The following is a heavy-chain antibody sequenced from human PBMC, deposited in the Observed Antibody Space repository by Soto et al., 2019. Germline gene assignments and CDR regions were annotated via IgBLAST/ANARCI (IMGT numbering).Heavy chain of an antibody. J-gene: IGHJ4*02. CDR1: GFTFSSYA. Sequence: LRLSCAASGFTFSSYAMSWVRQAPGKGLEWVSAISGSGGSTYYADSVKGRFTISRDNSKNTLYLQMNSLRAEDTAVYYFSIWSSYYYSRGYYGNGDYWGQGTLVTVSS. V-gene: IGHV3-23*01. CDR3: SIWSSYYYSRGYYGNGDY. CDR2: ISGSGGST. D-gene: IGHD3-22*01.